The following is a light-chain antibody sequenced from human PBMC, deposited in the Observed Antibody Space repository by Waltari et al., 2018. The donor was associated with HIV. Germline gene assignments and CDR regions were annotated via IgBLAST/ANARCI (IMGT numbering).Light chain of an antibody. V-gene: IGLV1-40*01. CDR1: SPNIGAGYD. CDR2: GNN. CDR3: QSYDSSLSGSV. Sequence: QSVLTQPPSVSGAPGQRVTISCPGGSPNIGAGYDVHWYQQLPGTAPKLLIYGNNNRPSGVPDRFSGSKSGTSASLAITGLQAEDEADYYCQSYDSSLSGSVFGGGTKLTVL. J-gene: IGLJ2*01.